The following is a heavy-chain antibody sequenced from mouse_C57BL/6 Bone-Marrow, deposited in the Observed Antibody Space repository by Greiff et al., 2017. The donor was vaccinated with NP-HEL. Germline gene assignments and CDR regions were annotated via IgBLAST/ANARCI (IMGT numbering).Heavy chain of an antibody. CDR1: GYSITSGYY. J-gene: IGHJ4*01. V-gene: IGHV3-6*01. CDR2: ISYDGSN. D-gene: IGHD2-5*01. Sequence: EVKLLESGPGLVKPSQSLSLTCSVTGYSITSGYYWNWIRQFPGNKLEWMGYISYDGSNNYNPSLKNRISITRDTSKNQFFLKLNSVTTEDTATYYCASPYSNYGYAMDYWGQGTSVTVSS. CDR3: ASPYSNYGYAMDY.